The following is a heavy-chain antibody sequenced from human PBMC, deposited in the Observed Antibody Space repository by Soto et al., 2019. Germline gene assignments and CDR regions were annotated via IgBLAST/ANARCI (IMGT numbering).Heavy chain of an antibody. Sequence: QVQLQQWGTGLLRPSETLSLTCAIYGGPFSGYYWSWVRQPPGKGLEWIGEINHSGSTNYNPSLKSRVTISIDTSKSLFSLKLSSVTAADTALYYCTRVDMVMDVWGQGTTVTVSS. V-gene: IGHV4-34*02. CDR3: TRVDMVMDV. CDR2: INHSGST. D-gene: IGHD3-10*01. J-gene: IGHJ6*02. CDR1: GGPFSGYY.